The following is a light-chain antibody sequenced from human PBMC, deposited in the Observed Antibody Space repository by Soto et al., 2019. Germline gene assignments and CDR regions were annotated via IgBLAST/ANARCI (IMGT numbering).Light chain of an antibody. CDR3: SSYTSSSTPPV. V-gene: IGLV2-14*01. J-gene: IGLJ2*01. CDR2: DVS. Sequence: QSALTQPASVSGSPGQSITISCTGTSSDVGGYNYVSWYQQHPGKAPKLMIYDVSNRPSGVSNRFSGSKSGNTASLTISGLQAEDEVDYYCSSYTSSSTPPVFGGGTKLTVL. CDR1: SSDVGGYNY.